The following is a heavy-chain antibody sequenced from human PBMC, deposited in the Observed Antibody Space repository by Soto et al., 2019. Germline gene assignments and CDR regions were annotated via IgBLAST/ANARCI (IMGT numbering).Heavy chain of an antibody. J-gene: IGHJ5*02. V-gene: IGHV3-9*01. CDR3: AKDKYSGYDGEGWFDP. D-gene: IGHD5-12*01. CDR1: GFIFNDYA. Sequence: ESGGGLVQPARSLRLSCAASGFIFNDYAMHWVRQAPGKGLEWVSGISWNSGSIDYADSVKGRFTISRDNAKNSLYLQLNSLRAEDTALYYCAKDKYSGYDGEGWFDPWGQGTLVTVSS. CDR2: ISWNSGSI.